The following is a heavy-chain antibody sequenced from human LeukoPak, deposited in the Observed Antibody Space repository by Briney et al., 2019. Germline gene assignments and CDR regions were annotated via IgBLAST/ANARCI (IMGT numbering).Heavy chain of an antibody. J-gene: IGHJ3*02. V-gene: IGHV3-21*01. D-gene: IGHD3-22*01. Sequence: PGGSLRLSSAASGFTFRSNTMNWVRQAPGKGLEWVSSISSSSNYIDYADSLKGRFTISRDNAKNSLYLQMNSLRAEDTAVYYCARCRLDDSSEIWGQGTMVTVSS. CDR1: GFTFRSNT. CDR2: ISSSSNYI. CDR3: ARCRLDDSSEI.